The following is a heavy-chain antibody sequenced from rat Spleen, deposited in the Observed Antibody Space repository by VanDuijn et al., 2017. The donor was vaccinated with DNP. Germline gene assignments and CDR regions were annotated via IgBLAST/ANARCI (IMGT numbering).Heavy chain of an antibody. D-gene: IGHD1-11*01. CDR3: VTRGLYGGYDH. J-gene: IGHJ2*01. CDR1: GFTFSDSA. Sequence: EVQLVETGGGVVQPGNSLKLSCAASGFTFSDSAMAWVRQSPKKGLEWVATIIYDGSHTFYRDPVQGRFTISRDNPKTTLYLQMDSLRSDDTATYHCVTRGLYGGYDHWGQGVMVTVSS. CDR2: IIYDGSHT. V-gene: IGHV5S10*01.